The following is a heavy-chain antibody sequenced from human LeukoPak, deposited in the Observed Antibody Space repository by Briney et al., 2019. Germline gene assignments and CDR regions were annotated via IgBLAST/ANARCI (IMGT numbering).Heavy chain of an antibody. Sequence: ASVKVSCKASGYTFTSYAMNWVRQAPGQGLEWMGWINTNTGNPTYAQGFTGRFVFSLDTSVSTAYLQISSLRAEDTAVYYCARRARPARYYYYYMDVWGKGTTVTVSS. D-gene: IGHD2-2*01. CDR2: INTNTGNP. J-gene: IGHJ6*03. CDR1: GYTFTSYA. V-gene: IGHV7-4-1*02. CDR3: ARRARPARYYYYYMDV.